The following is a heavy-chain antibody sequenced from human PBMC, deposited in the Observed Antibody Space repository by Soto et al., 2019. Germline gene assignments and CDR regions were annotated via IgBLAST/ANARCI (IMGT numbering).Heavy chain of an antibody. D-gene: IGHD6-13*01. V-gene: IGHV6-1*01. Sequence: SQTLSLTCAISGDSVSSDIAAWTWIRQSPSRGLEWLGRTYYRSKWYTDYAVSVKSRISINTDTSKNQFSLQLNSVTPEDTAVYYCARKGIAAVEIWGQGTMVTVSS. CDR3: ARKGIAAVEI. CDR1: GDSVSSDIAA. J-gene: IGHJ3*02. CDR2: TYYRSKWYT.